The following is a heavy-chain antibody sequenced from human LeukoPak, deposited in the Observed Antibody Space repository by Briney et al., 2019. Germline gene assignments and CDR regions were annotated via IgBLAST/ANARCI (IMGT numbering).Heavy chain of an antibody. D-gene: IGHD2-2*03. CDR2: IIPIFGTA. Sequence: ASVKVSCKASGGTFSSYAISWVRQAPGQGLEWMGGIIPIFGTANYAQKFQGRVTITTDESTSAAYMELSSLRSEDTAVYYCARDLFGYCSSTSCRPQPPYLYMDVWGKGTTVTVSS. V-gene: IGHV1-69*05. CDR3: ARDLFGYCSSTSCRPQPPYLYMDV. CDR1: GGTFSSYA. J-gene: IGHJ6*03.